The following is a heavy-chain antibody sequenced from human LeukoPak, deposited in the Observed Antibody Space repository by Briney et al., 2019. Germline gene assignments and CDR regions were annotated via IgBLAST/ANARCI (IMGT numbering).Heavy chain of an antibody. V-gene: IGHV3-23*01. Sequence: GGSLRLSCAASGFTFSSYSMNWVRQAPGKGLEWVSSISGDGETTYFPNSVKGRFTISRDNSKNTLYLQMNILRAEDTAVYYCAKDPGYSYGEVDYWGQGTLVTVSS. J-gene: IGHJ4*02. D-gene: IGHD5-18*01. CDR3: AKDPGYSYGEVDY. CDR2: ISGDGETT. CDR1: GFTFSSYS.